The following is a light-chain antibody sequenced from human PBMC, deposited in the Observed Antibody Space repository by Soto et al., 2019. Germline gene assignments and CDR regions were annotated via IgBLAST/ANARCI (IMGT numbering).Light chain of an antibody. V-gene: IGKV3-15*01. CDR3: QQHGTWST. Sequence: EIVMTQSPATLSVSPGERATLSCRASQSVSSNLAWYQQKPGQAPRLLIYGASTRATGIPARFSGSGSGTEFTLTISSLQSEDFAVYYCQQHGTWSTFGQGTKVEIK. CDR1: QSVSSN. J-gene: IGKJ1*01. CDR2: GAS.